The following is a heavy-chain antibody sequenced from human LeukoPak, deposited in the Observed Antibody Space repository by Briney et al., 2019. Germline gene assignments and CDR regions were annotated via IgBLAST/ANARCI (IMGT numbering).Heavy chain of an antibody. CDR1: AGSISSDY. CDR3: ARHSGGYYDSSGYYPLHY. J-gene: IGHJ4*02. Sequence: ASETLSLTCVVSAGSISSDYWSWIRQPPGKGLEWIGYIYYSGSTNYNPSLKSRVTISVDTSKNQFSLKMSSVTAADTAVYYCARHSGGYYDSSGYYPLHYWGQGTLVTVSS. D-gene: IGHD3-22*01. V-gene: IGHV4-59*08. CDR2: IYYSGST.